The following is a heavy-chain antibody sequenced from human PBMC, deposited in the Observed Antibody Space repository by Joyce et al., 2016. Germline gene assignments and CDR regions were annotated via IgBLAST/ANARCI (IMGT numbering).Heavy chain of an antibody. Sequence: QVQLVQSGPEVKKPGSSVKVSCKASGGTFSSYAISWVRQAPGQGLEWRRAIIPIIGTTKYTQKFQGRLTITADESTSTAYMELSSLRSEDTAVYYCASDKLSGYYYFDYWGQGSLVTVSS. J-gene: IGHJ4*02. CDR3: ASDKLSGYYYFDY. D-gene: IGHD3-3*01. CDR1: GGTFSSYA. V-gene: IGHV1-69*01. CDR2: IIPIIGTT.